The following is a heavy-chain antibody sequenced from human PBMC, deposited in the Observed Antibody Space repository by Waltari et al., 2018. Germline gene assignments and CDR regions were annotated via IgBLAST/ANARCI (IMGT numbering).Heavy chain of an antibody. CDR3: ARLPTKYYDSTGWGFFDQ. CDR2: LRNTGGT. CDR1: GDFLSEAH. D-gene: IGHD3-22*01. V-gene: IGHV4-59*08. Sequence: HVQLQESGPGLVKPSETLSLTCTCAGDFLSEAHWTWTRQAPGKGLEWIAYLRNTGGTKCTPSLQSRVMISADTSKKQFSLRLTSVTAADTAVYYCARLPTKYYDSTGWGFFDQWGQGILVTVSP. J-gene: IGHJ4*02.